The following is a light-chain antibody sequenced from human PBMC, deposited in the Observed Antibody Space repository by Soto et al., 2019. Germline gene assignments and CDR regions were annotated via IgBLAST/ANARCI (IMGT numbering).Light chain of an antibody. V-gene: IGLV1-40*01. CDR1: SSNIGAGYE. CDR2: ENN. J-gene: IGLJ1*01. Sequence: QSVLTQPPSVSEAPGQRVTISCTGSSSNIGAGYEAHWYQQVPGTAPKLLIYENNNRPSGVPDRFSGSKSGTSASLAITGLQAEDEDESYCQSYDSSLSGYVFGTGTKLTVL. CDR3: QSYDSSLSGYV.